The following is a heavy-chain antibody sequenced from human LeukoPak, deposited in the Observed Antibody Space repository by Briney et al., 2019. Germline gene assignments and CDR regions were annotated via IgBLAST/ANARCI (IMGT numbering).Heavy chain of an antibody. V-gene: IGHV1-18*01. CDR1: GYTFTSYG. Sequence: ASVKVSCKASGYTFTSYGISWARQAPGQGLEWMGWISAYNGNTNYAQKLQGRVTMTTDTSTSTAYMELRSLRSEDTAVYYCARRLTLVRGVSGTDAFDIWGQGTMVTVSS. CDR2: ISAYNGNT. CDR3: ARRLTLVRGVSGTDAFDI. D-gene: IGHD3-10*01. J-gene: IGHJ3*02.